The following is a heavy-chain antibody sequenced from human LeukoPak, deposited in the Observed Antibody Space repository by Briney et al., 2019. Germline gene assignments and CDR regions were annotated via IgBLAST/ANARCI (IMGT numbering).Heavy chain of an antibody. CDR3: AKSSGYSDYAWFDS. Sequence: GGSLRLSCVASGFTFNSYAMNWVRQAPGKGLEWVSLISGSGGTAYYADSVKGRFSISRDKSKNTVFLQMNSLSDDDTALYFCAKSSGYSDYAWFDSWGQGTLVTVSS. D-gene: IGHD4-11*01. CDR2: ISGSGGTA. V-gene: IGHV3-23*01. J-gene: IGHJ5*01. CDR1: GFTFNSYA.